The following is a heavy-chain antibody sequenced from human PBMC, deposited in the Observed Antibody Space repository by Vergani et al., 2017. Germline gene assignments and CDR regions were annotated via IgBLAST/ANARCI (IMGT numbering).Heavy chain of an antibody. CDR3: ARDFSGYSSSWSYYYYGMDV. V-gene: IGHV1-69*18. J-gene: IGHJ6*02. Sequence: QVQLVQSGAEVKKPGSSVKVSCKASGGTFSSYAISWVRQAPGQGLEWMGRIIPIFGTANYAQKFQGRVTITADESTSTAYMELSSLRFEDTAVYYCARDFSGYSSSWSYYYYGMDVWGQGTTVTVSS. CDR2: IIPIFGTA. CDR1: GGTFSSYA. D-gene: IGHD6-13*01.